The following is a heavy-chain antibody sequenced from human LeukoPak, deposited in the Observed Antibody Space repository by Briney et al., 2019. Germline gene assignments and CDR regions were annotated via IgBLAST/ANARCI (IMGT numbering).Heavy chain of an antibody. D-gene: IGHD2-2*02. Sequence: PGGSLRLSCAASGFTFSTYGMQWVRQAPGKGLEGLSFIWFDGSSKHYADSVKGRFIISRDNSKSTLYLEMNSLRPEDTGVYYCAKDLPPTIMIAWGQGTLVTVSS. CDR2: IWFDGSSK. J-gene: IGHJ5*02. CDR3: AKDLPPTIMIA. V-gene: IGHV3-30*02. CDR1: GFTFSTYG.